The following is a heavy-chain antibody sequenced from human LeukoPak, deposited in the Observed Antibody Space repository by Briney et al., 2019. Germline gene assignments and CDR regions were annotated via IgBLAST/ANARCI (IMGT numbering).Heavy chain of an antibody. D-gene: IGHD2-21*02. J-gene: IGHJ4*02. CDR2: IRSKTEGETK. CDR1: RITFSNAW. Sequence: PGGSLRLSCAISRITFSNAWPSWVRQAPGKGLEWVGRIRSKTEGETKEYAASVEGRFTISRDDSRNRLYLQMNSLKTEDTAVYYCATGIVTGTSRWGQETLVSVSS. V-gene: IGHV3-15*01. CDR3: ATGIVTGTSR.